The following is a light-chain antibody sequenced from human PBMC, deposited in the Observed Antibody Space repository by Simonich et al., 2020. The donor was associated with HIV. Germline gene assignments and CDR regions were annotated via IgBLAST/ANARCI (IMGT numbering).Light chain of an antibody. CDR1: RSVLYSSNNKDH. J-gene: IGKJ1*01. CDR2: WGS. CDR3: QQYYSSPRT. V-gene: IGKV4-1*01. Sequence: DIVMTQSPDSLAVSLGERATINCKTSRSVLYSSNNKDHLAWYQQKPGQPPKLLIYWGSTRSSGVPDRFSGSGSGTDFTLTISSLQAEDVAVYYCQQYYSSPRTFGQGTKVEIK.